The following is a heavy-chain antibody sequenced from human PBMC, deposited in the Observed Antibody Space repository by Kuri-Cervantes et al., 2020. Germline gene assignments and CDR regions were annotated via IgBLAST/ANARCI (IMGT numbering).Heavy chain of an antibody. J-gene: IGHJ3*02. Sequence: GGSLRLSCKGSGYSFTSYWIAWVRQAPGQGLEWMGWISAYNGNTNYAQKLQGRVTMTTDTSTSTAYMELRSLRSDDTAVYYCARVRLYYGSGSYYSLGAFDIWGQGTMVTVSS. CDR3: ARVRLYYGSGSYYSLGAFDI. CDR2: ISAYNGNT. D-gene: IGHD3-10*01. CDR1: GYSFTSYW. V-gene: IGHV1-18*04.